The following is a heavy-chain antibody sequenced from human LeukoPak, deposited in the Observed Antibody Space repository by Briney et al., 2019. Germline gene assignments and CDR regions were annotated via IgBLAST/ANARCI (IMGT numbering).Heavy chain of an antibody. CDR1: GYSISSAYY. D-gene: IGHD7-27*01. CDR3: AGGFRGDNFDH. V-gene: IGHV4-38-2*02. CDR2: MYHSGST. J-gene: IGHJ4*02. Sequence: SETLSLTCSVSGYSISSAYYWGWIRQPPGKGLEWIGTMYHSGSTNYNPSLRSRVTISVDTSKNQFSLKLSSVTAADTAVYFCAGGFRGDNFDHWGQGTLVTVSS.